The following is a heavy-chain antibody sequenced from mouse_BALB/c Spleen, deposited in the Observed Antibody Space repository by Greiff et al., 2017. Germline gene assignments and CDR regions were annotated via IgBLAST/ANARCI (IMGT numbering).Heavy chain of an antibody. Sequence: EVKLVESGGGLVQPGGSRKLSCAASGFTFSSFGMHWVRQAPEKGLEWVAYISSGSSTIYYADTVKGRFTISRDNPKNTLFLQMTSLRSEDTAMYYCARSLYDGYYYYAMDYWGQGTSVTVSS. D-gene: IGHD2-3*01. J-gene: IGHJ4*01. V-gene: IGHV5-17*02. CDR3: ARSLYDGYYYYAMDY. CDR2: ISSGSSTI. CDR1: GFTFSSFG.